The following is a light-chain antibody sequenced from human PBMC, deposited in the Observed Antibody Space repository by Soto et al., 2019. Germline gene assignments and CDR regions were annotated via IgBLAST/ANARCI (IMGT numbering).Light chain of an antibody. CDR2: AAS. V-gene: IGKV1-9*01. Sequence: DIQLTESPAFLSASVGDRVTITCRASQGISSYLAWYQQKPGKAPKLLIYAASTLQSGVPSRFSGSGSGTEFTLTISSLQPEDFATYSCQQLNSYPPFGQGTRLEIK. CDR1: QGISSY. CDR3: QQLNSYPP. J-gene: IGKJ5*01.